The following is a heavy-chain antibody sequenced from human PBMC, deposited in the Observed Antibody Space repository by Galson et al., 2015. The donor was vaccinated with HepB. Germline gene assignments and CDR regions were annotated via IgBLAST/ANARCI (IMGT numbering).Heavy chain of an antibody. CDR2: IIPIFGTA. V-gene: IGHV1-69*06. J-gene: IGHJ6*03. D-gene: IGHD3-10*01. CDR1: EDIFNNYA. Sequence: SVKVSCKASEDIFNNYAFNWVRQAPGQGLEWMGGIIPIFGTANYTQRFQGRVTITADKSTSTAYMELSSLRSEDTAVYYCAGAILANYFGPGHYYYYYMDLWGKGTAVAVSS. CDR3: AGAILANYFGPGHYYYYYMDL.